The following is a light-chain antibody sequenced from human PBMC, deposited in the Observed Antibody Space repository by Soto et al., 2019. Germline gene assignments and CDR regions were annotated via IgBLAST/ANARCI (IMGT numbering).Light chain of an antibody. CDR2: GAS. CDR3: QQYGSSRLT. V-gene: IGKV3-20*01. Sequence: ENVLTQSPGTLSSSPGERATLSCRASQSVSSSYLAWYQQKPGQAPRLLIYGASSRATGIPDRFSGSGSGTDFTLTISRLEPEDFAVYYCQQYGSSRLTFGGGTKVDIK. J-gene: IGKJ4*01. CDR1: QSVSSSY.